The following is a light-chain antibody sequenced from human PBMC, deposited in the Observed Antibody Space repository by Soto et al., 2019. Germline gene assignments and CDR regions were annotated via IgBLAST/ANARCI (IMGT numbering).Light chain of an antibody. CDR1: QSISSG. V-gene: IGKV1-5*01. J-gene: IGKJ1*01. CDR3: QQYNSYSPWT. CDR2: DAS. Sequence: DIQMTQSPSTLYASVGDRVTITCRASQSISSGLAWYQQKPGKATKLLIYDASSLESGVPSRFSGSGSGTEFTLTISRLQPDDFATYYCQQYNSYSPWTFGKGTKVEIK.